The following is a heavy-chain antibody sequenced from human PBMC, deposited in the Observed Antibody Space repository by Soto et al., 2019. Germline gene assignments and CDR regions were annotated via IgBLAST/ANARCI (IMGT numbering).Heavy chain of an antibody. CDR3: ARDRAMIVVEGGGYFAL. CDR1: GGSISSGGYY. Sequence: QVQLQESGPGLVKPSQTLSLTCTVSGGSISSGGYYWSWIRQHPGKGLEWIGYIYYSGSTYYNPSLTSRVTISVDTSKSLCSLKLSSVTAADTAVYYCARDRAMIVVEGGGYFALWGRGTLVTVSS. V-gene: IGHV4-31*03. J-gene: IGHJ2*01. CDR2: IYYSGST. D-gene: IGHD3-22*01.